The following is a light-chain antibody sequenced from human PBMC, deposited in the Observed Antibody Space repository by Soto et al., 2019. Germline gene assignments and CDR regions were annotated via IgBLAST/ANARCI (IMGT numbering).Light chain of an antibody. CDR3: QQYNSMLS. Sequence: EIQMTQSPSSLSVSVGDRVTIACQSSHDVSRNLNWFQQKPGEAPKLLIYDASNLERGVPSRFSASGSGTDFTFTISSLQPEDVATYYCQQYNSMLSFGGGTEIELK. V-gene: IGKV1-33*01. CDR2: DAS. J-gene: IGKJ4*01. CDR1: HDVSRN.